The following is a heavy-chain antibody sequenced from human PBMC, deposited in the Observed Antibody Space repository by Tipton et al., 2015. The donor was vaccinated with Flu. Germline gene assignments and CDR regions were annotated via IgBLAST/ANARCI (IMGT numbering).Heavy chain of an antibody. V-gene: IGHV4-39*07. D-gene: IGHD3-22*01. J-gene: IGHJ4*02. CDR3: ARLRANYYDSSGYSDY. CDR2: IYYSGST. Sequence: LRLSCTVSGGSISSSSYYWGWIRQPPGKGLEWIGSIYYSGSTHHNPSLKSRVTISVDTSKNQFSLKLSSVTAADTAVYYCARLRANYYDSSGYSDYWGQGTLVTVSS. CDR1: GGSISSSSYY.